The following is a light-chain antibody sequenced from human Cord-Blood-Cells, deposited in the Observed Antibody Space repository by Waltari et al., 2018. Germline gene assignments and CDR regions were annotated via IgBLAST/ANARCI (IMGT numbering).Light chain of an antibody. J-gene: IGLJ2*01. CDR1: SSNIGSNT. CDR3: SAWDDSLNGVV. Sequence: QSVLTQPPSASGTPGQRVTISCSGSSSNIGSNTVNWYQQLPGTAPKLLIYSNNQRPAGFPDRYSGSKSSTSACLAISGLHSEEEADYYGSAWDDSLNGVVCGGGTKLTVL. V-gene: IGLV1-44*01. CDR2: SNN.